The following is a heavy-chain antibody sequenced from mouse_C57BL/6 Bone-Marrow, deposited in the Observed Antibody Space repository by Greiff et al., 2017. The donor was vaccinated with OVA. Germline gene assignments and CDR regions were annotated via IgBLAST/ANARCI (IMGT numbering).Heavy chain of an antibody. CDR1: GYTFTDYY. J-gene: IGHJ2*01. CDR2: INPYNGGT. D-gene: IGHD2-4*01. V-gene: IGHV1-19*01. Sequence: VQLKESGPVLVKPGASVKMSCKASGYTFTDYYMNWVKQSHGKSLEWIGVINPYNGGTSYNQKFKGKATLTVDKSSSTAYMELNSLTSEDSAVYYCARDDYDGGKLYYFDYWGQGTTLTVSS. CDR3: ARDDYDGGKLYYFDY.